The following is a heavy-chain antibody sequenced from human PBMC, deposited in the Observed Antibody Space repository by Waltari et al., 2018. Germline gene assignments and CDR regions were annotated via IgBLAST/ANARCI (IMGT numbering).Heavy chain of an antibody. V-gene: IGHV3-74*01. CDR2: INSDGSST. J-gene: IGHJ3*02. Sequence: EVQLVESGGGLVQPGGSLRLSCAASGFTFSSYWMHWVRQAPGKGLVWVSRINSDGSSTSYADSVKGRFTIARDNAKNTLYLQMNSLRAEDTAVYYCARPHYGDYGENAFDIWGQGTMVTVSS. CDR1: GFTFSSYW. D-gene: IGHD4-17*01. CDR3: ARPHYGDYGENAFDI.